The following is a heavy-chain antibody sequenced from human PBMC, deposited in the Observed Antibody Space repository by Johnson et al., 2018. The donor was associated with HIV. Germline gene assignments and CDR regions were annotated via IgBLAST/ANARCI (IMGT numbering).Heavy chain of an antibody. V-gene: IGHV3-20*04. J-gene: IGHJ3*02. Sequence: VESGGGLVQPGGSLRLSCAASGFTVSSNYMSWVRQAPGKGLEWVSGINWNGGSKGYADSVKGRFTISRDNAKNSLYLQMNSLTVEDTALYYCAKDRALGVESFGAFGIWDQGTLVTVSS. CDR3: AKDRALGVESFGAFGI. CDR2: INWNGGSK. CDR1: GFTVSSNY. D-gene: IGHD3-3*01.